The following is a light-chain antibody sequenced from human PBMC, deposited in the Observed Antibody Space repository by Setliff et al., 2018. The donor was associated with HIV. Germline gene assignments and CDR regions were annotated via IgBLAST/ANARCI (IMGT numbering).Light chain of an antibody. J-gene: IGLJ2*01. CDR1: SSDVDDNH. Sequence: LAQPPSLSGSPGQSVTISCTGTSSDVDDNHISWYQQHPGKAPKLMIYDVSLRPSGVPDRFSGSRSGYTASLTVSGLQADDEANYYCCAYAGRYTSVFGGGTKVTVL. CDR2: DVS. CDR3: CAYAGRYTSV. V-gene: IGLV2-11*01.